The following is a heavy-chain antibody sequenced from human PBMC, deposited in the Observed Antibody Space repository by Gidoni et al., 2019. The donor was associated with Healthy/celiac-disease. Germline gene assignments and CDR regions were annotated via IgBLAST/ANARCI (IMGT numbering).Heavy chain of an antibody. Sequence: QVQLVQSGAEVKKPGSSVKVSCKASGSTFSSYAISWVRQAPGQGLEWMGGIIPIFGTANYAQKFQGRVTITADESTSTAYMELSSLRSEDTAVYYCARDLGDGYPYYFDYWGQGTLVTVSS. CDR1: GSTFSSYA. D-gene: IGHD5-12*01. CDR3: ARDLGDGYPYYFDY. CDR2: IIPIFGTA. V-gene: IGHV1-69*01. J-gene: IGHJ4*02.